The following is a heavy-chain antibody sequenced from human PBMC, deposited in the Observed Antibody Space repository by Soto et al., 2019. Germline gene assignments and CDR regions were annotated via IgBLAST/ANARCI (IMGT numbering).Heavy chain of an antibody. D-gene: IGHD3-22*01. CDR3: AKDAPGSGWLSDY. CDR2: ITGNGST. J-gene: IGHJ4*02. CDR1: GFTFRIYA. Sequence: GGSLRLSCAASGFTFRIYAMNWVRQAPGKGLEWVSTITGNGSTSYADFVRGRFTISRDNTKNTRYLQMNSLRAEDTAVYYCAKDAPGSGWLSDYWGQGTLVTVSS. V-gene: IGHV3-23*01.